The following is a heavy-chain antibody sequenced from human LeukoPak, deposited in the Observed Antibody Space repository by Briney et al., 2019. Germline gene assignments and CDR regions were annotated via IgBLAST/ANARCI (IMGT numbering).Heavy chain of an antibody. CDR1: GFTFKNYA. Sequence: GGSLRLSCTASGFTFKNYAMTWVRQAPGXGLEWVSAITDGAVTTYYADSVKGRFTISRDNSKNTLYLQMDSLRADDTAIYYCARKVTRSMVDYWGQGTLVTVSS. CDR2: ITDGAVTT. D-gene: IGHD2/OR15-2a*01. V-gene: IGHV3-23*01. CDR3: ARKVTRSMVDY. J-gene: IGHJ4*02.